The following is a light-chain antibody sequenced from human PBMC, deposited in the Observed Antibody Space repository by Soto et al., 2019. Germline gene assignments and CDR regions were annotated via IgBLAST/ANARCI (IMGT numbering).Light chain of an antibody. Sequence: QSVLTQPASVSGSPGQSITLSCTGTSSDVGGYNYVSWYQQHPGKAPKLMIYDVSNRPSGVSNRFSGSKSGNTASLTISGLQAEDQADYYCSSYTTSSTLLYVFGTGTKVPVL. CDR3: SSYTTSSTLLYV. CDR1: SSDVGGYNY. CDR2: DVS. J-gene: IGLJ1*01. V-gene: IGLV2-14*01.